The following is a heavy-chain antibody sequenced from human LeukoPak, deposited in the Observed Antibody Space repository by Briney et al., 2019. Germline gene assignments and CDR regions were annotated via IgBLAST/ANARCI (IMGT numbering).Heavy chain of an antibody. D-gene: IGHD6-19*01. CDR3: AKDRGAVAGPYYYGMDV. CDR1: GFTLSSYG. V-gene: IGHV3-30*18. J-gene: IGHJ6*02. CDR2: ISYDGSNK. Sequence: PGGSLRLSCAASGFTLSSYGMYWVRQAPGKGLEWVAVISYDGSNKYYADSVKGRFTISRDNSKNTLYLQMNSLRAEDTAVYYCAKDRGAVAGPYYYGMDVWGQGTTVTVSS.